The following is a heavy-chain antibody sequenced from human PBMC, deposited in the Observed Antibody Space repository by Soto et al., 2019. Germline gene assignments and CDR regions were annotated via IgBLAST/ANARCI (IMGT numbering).Heavy chain of an antibody. V-gene: IGHV4-30-2*01. Sequence: QLQLQESDSGLVKPSQTLSLTCAVSGGSISSGVYSCSWIRQPPGKCLEWMGYIYHSGSSYYNPALKSRVTISVDRSKNQFSLKLSYVPAADTAVYYCARDTMAGDGLGFDYWGQGTLVTVSS. CDR3: ARDTMAGDGLGFDY. CDR2: IYHSGSS. CDR1: GGSISSGVYS. D-gene: IGHD1-1*01. J-gene: IGHJ4*02.